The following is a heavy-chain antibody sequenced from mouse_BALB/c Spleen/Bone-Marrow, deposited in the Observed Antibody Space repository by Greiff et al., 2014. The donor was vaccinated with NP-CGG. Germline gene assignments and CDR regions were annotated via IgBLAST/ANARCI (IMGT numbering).Heavy chain of an antibody. V-gene: IGHV1-84*02. CDR3: ANLGRYAMDY. CDR1: GYTFTDYY. J-gene: IGHJ4*01. CDR2: IYPGSGST. Sequence: VQRVESGPELVKPGASAKISCKASGYTFTDYYINWVKQKPGQGLEWIGWIYPGSGSTKYNEKFKGKATLTVDTSSSTAYMQLSSLTSEDTAVYFCANLGRYAMDYWGQGTSVTVSS. D-gene: IGHD3-1*01.